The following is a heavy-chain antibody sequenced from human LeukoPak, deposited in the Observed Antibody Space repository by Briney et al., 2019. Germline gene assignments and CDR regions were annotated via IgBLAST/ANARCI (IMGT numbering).Heavy chain of an antibody. D-gene: IGHD4-17*01. J-gene: IGHJ2*01. V-gene: IGHV4-4*07. CDR2: IYTSGST. CDR3: ASLFDDYGEYERYFDL. CDR1: GGSISSYY. Sequence: KPSETLSLTCTVSGGSISSYYWSWIRQPAEKGLEWIGRIYTSGSTNYNPSLKSRVTMSVDTSKNQFSLKLSSVTAADTAVYYCASLFDDYGEYERYFDLWGRGTLVTVSS.